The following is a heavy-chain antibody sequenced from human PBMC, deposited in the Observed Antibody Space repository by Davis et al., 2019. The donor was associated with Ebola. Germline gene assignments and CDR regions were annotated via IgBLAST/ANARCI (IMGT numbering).Heavy chain of an antibody. D-gene: IGHD6-6*01. CDR3: ARGSSSSSGYYYYGMDV. CDR2: VYYSGTN. CDR1: GGSITSSGYY. Sequence: SETLSLTCTVSGGSITSSGYYWAWIRQSPGNGLEWIANVYYSGTNYYNPSLKSRVTISIDTSKNQFSLKLSSVTAADTAVYYCARGSSSSSGYYYYGMDVWGQGTTVTVSS. J-gene: IGHJ6*02. V-gene: IGHV4-39*07.